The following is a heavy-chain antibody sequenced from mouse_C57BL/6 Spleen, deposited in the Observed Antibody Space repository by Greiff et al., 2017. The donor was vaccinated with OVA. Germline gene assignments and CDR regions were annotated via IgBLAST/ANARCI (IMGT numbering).Heavy chain of an antibody. CDR1: GYAFSSYW. J-gene: IGHJ2*01. V-gene: IGHV1-80*01. CDR3: ARDTTASYYLDY. CDR2: IYPGDGDI. D-gene: IGHD1-2*01. Sequence: QVQLKESGAELVKPGASVKISCKASGYAFSSYWMNWVKQRPGKGLEWIGQIYPGDGDINYTGKFKGKATLTADKSSSTGCRRLSSLTSEDSAVYFCARDTTASYYLDYWGQGTTLTVSS.